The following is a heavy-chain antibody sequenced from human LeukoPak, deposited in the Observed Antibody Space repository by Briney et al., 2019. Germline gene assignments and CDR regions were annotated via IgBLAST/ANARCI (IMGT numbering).Heavy chain of an antibody. CDR1: GFTFSSYS. Sequence: GGSLRLSCAASGFTFSSYSMEWVRQAPGKGLEWVSYISSSGSVIEYADSVQGRFTISRDNAKNSLYLQMNSLRAEDTAVYYCAKGRGAYYDLWSGSDAFDIWGQGTMVTVSS. CDR2: ISSSGSVI. D-gene: IGHD3-3*01. CDR3: AKGRGAYYDLWSGSDAFDI. V-gene: IGHV3-48*01. J-gene: IGHJ3*02.